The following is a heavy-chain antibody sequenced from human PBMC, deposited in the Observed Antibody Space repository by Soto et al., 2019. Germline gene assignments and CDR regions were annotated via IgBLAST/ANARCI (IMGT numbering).Heavy chain of an antibody. CDR3: ARHQGSSWYSSYYGMDV. V-gene: IGHV5-51*01. CDR2: IYPGDSDT. CDR1: GYSFTSYW. Sequence: GGSLRLSCKGSGYSFTSYWIGWVRQMPGKGLEWMGIIYPGDSDTRYSPSFQGQVTISADKSISTAYLQWSSLKASDTAMYYCARHQGSSWYSSYYGMDVWGQGTTVTVSS. J-gene: IGHJ6*02. D-gene: IGHD6-13*01.